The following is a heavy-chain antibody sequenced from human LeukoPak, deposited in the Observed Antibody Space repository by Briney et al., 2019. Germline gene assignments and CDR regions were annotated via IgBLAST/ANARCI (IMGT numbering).Heavy chain of an antibody. CDR2: IYTSGTT. V-gene: IGHV4-61*02. J-gene: IGHJ4*02. CDR1: GGSISSDNYY. D-gene: IGHD3-10*01. CDR3: ARLDSGSYYYFDY. Sequence: SETLSLTCTVSGGSISSDNYYWSWIRQPAGKGLEWIGRIYTSGTTNYNPSLRSRVTISLDTSKNQFSLKLTSVTAADTAVYYCARLDSGSYYYFDYWGQGTLVTVSS.